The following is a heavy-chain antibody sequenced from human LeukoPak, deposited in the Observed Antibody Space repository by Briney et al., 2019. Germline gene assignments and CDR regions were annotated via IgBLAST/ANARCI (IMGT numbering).Heavy chain of an antibody. Sequence: QPGRSLRLSCAASGFTFSSYGMHWVRQAPGKGLEWVAVISYDGSNKYYADSVKGRLTISRDNSKNTLYLRMNSLRAEDTAVYYCAKDPNTASDYWGQGTLVTVSS. J-gene: IGHJ4*02. D-gene: IGHD5-18*01. CDR1: GFTFSSYG. CDR3: AKDPNTASDY. CDR2: ISYDGSNK. V-gene: IGHV3-30*18.